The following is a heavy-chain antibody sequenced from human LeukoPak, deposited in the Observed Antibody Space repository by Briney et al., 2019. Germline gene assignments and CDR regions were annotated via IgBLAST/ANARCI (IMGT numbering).Heavy chain of an antibody. CDR2: INTDGSST. V-gene: IGHV3-74*01. Sequence: GGTLRLSCAASGFTFSSYWMHWVRQAPGKGLVWVSRINTDGSSTSYADSVKGRFTISRDNAKNSLYLQMNSLRAEDTAVYYCARHKLGYCSGGSCQTNWFDPWGQGTLVTVSS. CDR3: ARHKLGYCSGGSCQTNWFDP. CDR1: GFTFSSYW. D-gene: IGHD2-15*01. J-gene: IGHJ5*02.